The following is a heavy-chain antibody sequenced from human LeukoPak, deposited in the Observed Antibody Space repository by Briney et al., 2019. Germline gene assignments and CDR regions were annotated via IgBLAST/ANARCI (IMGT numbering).Heavy chain of an antibody. J-gene: IGHJ4*02. V-gene: IGHV4-61*02. CDR3: ARERTDTSMDY. CDR1: GDSISSGSYY. D-gene: IGHD5-18*01. Sequence: SETLSLTCTGSGDSISSGSYYWTWIRQPAGKGLEWIGRIYTSGSTNHNPSLKSRVTISLDTSKNQFSLKLISVTAADTAVYFCARERTDTSMDYWGQGTLVTVSS. CDR2: IYTSGST.